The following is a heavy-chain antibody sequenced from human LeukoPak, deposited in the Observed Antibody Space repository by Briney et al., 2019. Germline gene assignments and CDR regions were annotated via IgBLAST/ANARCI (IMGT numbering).Heavy chain of an antibody. CDR2: INPNSGGT. CDR3: GLWFGELFFDY. Sequence: ASVKVSCKASGYTFTGYYMHWVRQAPGQGLEWMGWINPNSGGTSYAQKFQGRVTMTRDTSISTAYMELSRLRSDDTAVYYCGLWFGELFFDYWGQGTLVTVSS. V-gene: IGHV1-2*02. J-gene: IGHJ4*02. D-gene: IGHD3-10*01. CDR1: GYTFTGYY.